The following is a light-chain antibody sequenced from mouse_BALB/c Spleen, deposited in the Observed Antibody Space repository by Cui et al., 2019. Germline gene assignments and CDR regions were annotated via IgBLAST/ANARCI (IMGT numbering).Light chain of an antibody. J-gene: IGKJ2*01. CDR2: YTA. V-gene: IGKV10-96*01. CDR3: QQGNTLPPYT. Sequence: DIQMTQTTSSLSASLGDRVTIRCRASQDISNYLNWYQQKPDGTVKLLISYTAILHSGVPSRFSGSGSGTDDSLTISNLEQEDIATYFRQQGNTLPPYTFGGGDQAGNKT. CDR1: QDISNY.